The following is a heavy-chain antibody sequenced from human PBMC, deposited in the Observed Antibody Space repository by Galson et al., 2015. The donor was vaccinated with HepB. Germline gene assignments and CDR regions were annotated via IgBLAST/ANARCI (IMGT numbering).Heavy chain of an antibody. CDR2: ISGSGGST. J-gene: IGHJ4*02. CDR3: ARTRTYYDFWSGYSLFDY. Sequence: LRLSCAASGFTFSSYAMSWVRQDPGKGLEWVSAISGSGGSTYYADSVKGRFTISRDNSKNTMYLQMNSLRAEDTAVYYCARTRTYYDFWSGYSLFDYWGQGTLVTVSS. D-gene: IGHD3-3*01. CDR1: GFTFSSYA. V-gene: IGHV3-23*01.